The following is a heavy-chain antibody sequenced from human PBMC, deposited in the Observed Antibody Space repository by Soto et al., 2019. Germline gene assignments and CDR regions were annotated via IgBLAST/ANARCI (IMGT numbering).Heavy chain of an antibody. CDR1: GSSVTSDDYY. V-gene: IGHV4-30-4*01. D-gene: IGHD3-22*01. J-gene: IGHJ4*02. CDR3: ARDPIFYYASSGYGGSYFDY. Sequence: PSETLSLTCSVSGSSVTSDDYYWSWIRQPPGKGLEWIGYIYHSGSTYYNPSLKSRVSISIDMSQNQFSLKLTSLTAADTAVYYCARDPIFYYASSGYGGSYFDYWGQGSRVTVSS. CDR2: IYHSGST.